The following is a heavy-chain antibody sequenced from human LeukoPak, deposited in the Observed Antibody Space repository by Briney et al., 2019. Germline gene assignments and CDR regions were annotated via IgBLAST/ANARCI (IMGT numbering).Heavy chain of an antibody. V-gene: IGHV4-39*07. CDR1: GGSVSSHRYY. D-gene: IGHD2-15*01. CDR2: VYYSGST. J-gene: IGHJ3*02. Sequence: SETLSLTCTVSGGSVSSHRYYWGWLRQPPGKGLEWIGSVYYSGSTNYNPSLKSRVTISVDTSKNQFSLKLSSVTAADTAVYYCAREGCSGGSCYAPGAFDIWGQGTMVTVSS. CDR3: AREGCSGGSCYAPGAFDI.